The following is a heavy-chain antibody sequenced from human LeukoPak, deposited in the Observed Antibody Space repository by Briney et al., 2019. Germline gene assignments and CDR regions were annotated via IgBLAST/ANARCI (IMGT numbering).Heavy chain of an antibody. Sequence: SETLSLTCAVYGGSFSGYYWSWIRQPPGKGLEWIGEINHSGSTNYNPSLKSRVTISVDTSKNQFSLKLSSVTAADTAVYYCARGATIFGLVSGFRPPHNWFDPWGQGTLVTLSS. CDR1: GGSFSGYY. CDR3: ARGATIFGLVSGFRPPHNWFDP. V-gene: IGHV4-34*01. J-gene: IGHJ5*02. D-gene: IGHD3-3*01. CDR2: INHSGST.